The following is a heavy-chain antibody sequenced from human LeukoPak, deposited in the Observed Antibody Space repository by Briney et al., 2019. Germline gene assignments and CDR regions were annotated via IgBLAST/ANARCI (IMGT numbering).Heavy chain of an antibody. V-gene: IGHV4-39*07. Sequence: SETLSLTCTVSGGSISSSSYYWGWIRQPPGKGLEWIGSIHSSGSTYYSPSLKSRVTISVDTSKNQFSLKLSSVTAADTAVYYCARDPYDILTGYGYWGQGTLVTVSS. J-gene: IGHJ4*02. CDR1: GGSISSSSYY. CDR3: ARDPYDILTGYGY. CDR2: IHSSGST. D-gene: IGHD3-9*01.